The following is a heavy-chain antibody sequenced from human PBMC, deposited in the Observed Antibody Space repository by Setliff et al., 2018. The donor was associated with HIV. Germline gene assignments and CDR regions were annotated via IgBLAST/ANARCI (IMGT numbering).Heavy chain of an antibody. V-gene: IGHV4-59*11. CDR2: IYYSGNT. CDR1: GGSISSHY. J-gene: IGHJ3*01. CDR3: VGDPKTTTQVAFDF. Sequence: SETLSLTCTVSGGSISSHYWSWTRQPPGKGLEWIGYIYYSGNTNYNPSLKSRVTISVDTSKNRLSLKLSSVTAADTAVYYCVGDPKTTTQVAFDFWGQGTMVTVSS. D-gene: IGHD4-17*01.